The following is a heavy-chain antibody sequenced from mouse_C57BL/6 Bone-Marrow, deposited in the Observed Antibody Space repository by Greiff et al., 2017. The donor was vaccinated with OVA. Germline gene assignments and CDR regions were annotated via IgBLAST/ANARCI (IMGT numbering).Heavy chain of an antibody. CDR3: ARVRAYYSKGWYFDV. J-gene: IGHJ1*03. CDR2: ISDGGSYT. Sequence: DVKLVESGGGLVKPGGSLKLSCAASGFTFSSYAMSWVRQTPEKRLEWVATISDGGSYTYYPDNVKGRFTISRDNAKNNLYLQMSHLKSEDTAMYYCARVRAYYSKGWYFDVWGTGTTVTVSS. V-gene: IGHV5-4*03. D-gene: IGHD2-5*01. CDR1: GFTFSSYA.